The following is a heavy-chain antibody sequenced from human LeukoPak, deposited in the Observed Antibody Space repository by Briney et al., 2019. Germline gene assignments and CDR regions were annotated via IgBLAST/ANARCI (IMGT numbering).Heavy chain of an antibody. CDR1: GYTFTGYY. V-gene: IGHV1-2*02. J-gene: IGHJ4*02. Sequence: GASVKVSCKASGYTFTGYYMHWVRQAPGQGLEWMGWINPNSGGTNYAQKFQGRVTMTRDTSISTAYMELSRLRSDDTAVYYCARGIYGDPVAFDYWGQGTLVTVSS. CDR3: ARGIYGDPVAFDY. CDR2: INPNSGGT. D-gene: IGHD4/OR15-4a*01.